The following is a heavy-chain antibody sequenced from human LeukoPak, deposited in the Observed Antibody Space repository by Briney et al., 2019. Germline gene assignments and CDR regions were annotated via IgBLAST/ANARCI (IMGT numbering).Heavy chain of an antibody. CDR3: VRAGYYGSGSYYTYCGMDV. J-gene: IGHJ6*02. V-gene: IGHV3-21*05. Sequence: PGGALRLSCAASGFPFSSYPMNWVRQAPGKGLEWVSYISSSATYTYYADSVKGRFTISRDNAKNSLYLQMNSLRAEDTAVYFCVRAGYYGSGSYYTYCGMDVWGQGTTVTVS. D-gene: IGHD3-10*01. CDR1: GFPFSSYP. CDR2: ISSSATYT.